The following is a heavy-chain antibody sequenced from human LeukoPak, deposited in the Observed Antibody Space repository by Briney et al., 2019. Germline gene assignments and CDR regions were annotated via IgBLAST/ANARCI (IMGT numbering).Heavy chain of an antibody. CDR1: GYTFTGYY. D-gene: IGHD3-10*01. CDR2: INPNSGGT. Sequence: GASVKVSCKASGYTFTGYYMHWVRQAPGQGLERMGWINPNSGGTNYAQKFQGRVTMTRDTSISTAYMGLSRLRSDDTAVYYCARDWAGYYGSGSYLGARKSADLFDYWGQGTLVTVSS. J-gene: IGHJ4*02. CDR3: ARDWAGYYGSGSYLGARKSADLFDY. V-gene: IGHV1-2*02.